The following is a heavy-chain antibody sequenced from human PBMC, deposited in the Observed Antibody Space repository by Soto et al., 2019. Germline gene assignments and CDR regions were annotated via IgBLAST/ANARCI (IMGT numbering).Heavy chain of an antibody. J-gene: IGHJ4*02. V-gene: IGHV4-59*08. D-gene: IGHD2-15*01. CDR2: IYYSGST. Sequence: SETLSLTCTVSGGSINNYYWSWIRQPPGKGLEWIAYIYYSGSTNYNPSLKSRVTISIDTSKDQVSLKLSSVTAADTAVYFCARLPGYCSGDSCRIDYWGQGTLVTVSS. CDR3: ARLPGYCSGDSCRIDY. CDR1: GGSINNYY.